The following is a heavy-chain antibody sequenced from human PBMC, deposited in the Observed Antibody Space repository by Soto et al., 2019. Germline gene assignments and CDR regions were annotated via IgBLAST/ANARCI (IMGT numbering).Heavy chain of an antibody. J-gene: IGHJ4*02. V-gene: IGHV4-39*01. Sequence: QLQLQESGPGLVKPSETLSLTCTVSGDSITSNSYFWAWIRQPPGKGLERIGSIYYSGTTYYNPSLKSRVTISVDRSKNQFSLKLSSVTAADTAVYYCARHFSVDYFDYWGQGALVTVSS. CDR1: GDSITSNSYF. CDR2: IYYSGTT. CDR3: ARHFSVDYFDY.